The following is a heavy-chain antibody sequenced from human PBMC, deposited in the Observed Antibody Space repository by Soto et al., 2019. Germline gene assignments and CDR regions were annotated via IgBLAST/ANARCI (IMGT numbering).Heavy chain of an antibody. J-gene: IGHJ5*02. CDR2: IIPIFGTA. CDR1: GGTFSSYA. D-gene: IGHD2-2*01. V-gene: IGHV1-69*01. Sequence: QVQLVQSGAEVKKPGSSVKVSCKASGGTFSSYAISWVRQAPGQGLEWMGGIIPIFGTANYAQKFQSRVTITADESTSTAYMELSSLRYEDTAVYYCARDKGYCSSTSCHEGWFDPWGQGTLVTVSS. CDR3: ARDKGYCSSTSCHEGWFDP.